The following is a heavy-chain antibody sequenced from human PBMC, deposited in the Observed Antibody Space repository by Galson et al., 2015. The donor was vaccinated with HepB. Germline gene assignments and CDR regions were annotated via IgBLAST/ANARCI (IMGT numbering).Heavy chain of an antibody. CDR2: LSGSGNSL. CDR1: GFTFSNYA. D-gene: IGHD3-22*01. CDR3: AKFPHDSSGYYWHLGEASSEYYFDY. Sequence: SLRLSCAASGFTFSNYAVSWVRQAPGKGLEWVSALSGSGNSLYYADSVKGRFTISRDNSKNTLYLQINSLRAEDTAIYYCAKFPHDSSGYYWHLGEASSEYYFDYWGQGTLVTVSS. V-gene: IGHV3-23*01. J-gene: IGHJ4*02.